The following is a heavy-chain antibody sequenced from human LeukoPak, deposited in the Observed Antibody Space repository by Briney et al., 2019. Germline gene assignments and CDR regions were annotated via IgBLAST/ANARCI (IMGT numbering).Heavy chain of an antibody. J-gene: IGHJ4*02. CDR1: GFTFNEYA. Sequence: PGGSLRLSCAASGFTFNEYAMHWVRQAPGKGLEWVSVISWDGASTSYADSVKGRFTIPRDNSKNSLYLQMNSLRAEDNAFYYCAKGPRMVLGTFEYYFDYWGQGTLVTV. D-gene: IGHD3-10*01. CDR2: ISWDGAST. V-gene: IGHV3-43D*03. CDR3: AKGPRMVLGTFEYYFDY.